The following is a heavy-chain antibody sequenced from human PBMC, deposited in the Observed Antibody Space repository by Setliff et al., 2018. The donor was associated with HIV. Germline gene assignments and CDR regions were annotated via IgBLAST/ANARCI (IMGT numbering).Heavy chain of an antibody. CDR2: IYGSGDT. CDR1: GFTVSSYY. Sequence: GGSLRLSCAASGFTVSSYYMSWVRQAPGKGLEWVSTIYGSGDTYHADSVKGRFTLSRDTSKNTMYLQMNSLRHEDTALYYCARVLPYNSALDNWGQGTLVTVSS. D-gene: IGHD6-25*01. J-gene: IGHJ4*02. CDR3: ARVLPYNSALDN. V-gene: IGHV3-66*02.